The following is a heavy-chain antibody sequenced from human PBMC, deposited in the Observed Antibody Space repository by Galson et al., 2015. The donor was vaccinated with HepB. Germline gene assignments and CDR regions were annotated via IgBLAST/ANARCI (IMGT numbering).Heavy chain of an antibody. V-gene: IGHV3-30*14. CDR1: GFTFTTHA. CDR3: TKDISGSYSIDY. J-gene: IGHJ4*02. CDR2: ISHDGHNE. Sequence: SLRLSCAASGFTFTTHAMHWVRQAPDKGLEWVAVISHDGHNENYAASVKGRFTISRDNSESTLYLQMNSLRPEDTAVYYCTKDISGSYSIDYWGQGMLVTVSS. D-gene: IGHD1-26*01.